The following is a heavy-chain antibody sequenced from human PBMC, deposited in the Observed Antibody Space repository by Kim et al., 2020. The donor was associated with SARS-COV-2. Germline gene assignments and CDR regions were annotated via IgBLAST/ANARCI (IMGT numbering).Heavy chain of an antibody. CDR1: GGTFSSYA. J-gene: IGHJ6*02. D-gene: IGHD3-22*01. CDR2: IIPIFGTG. CDR3: ARDRNYYDSSGYYGHDYGMDV. Sequence: SVKVSCKASGGTFSSYAISWVRQAPGQGLEWMGGIIPIFGTGNYAQKFQGRVTITADESTSTAYMELSSLRSEDTAVYYCARDRNYYDSSGYYGHDYGMDVWGQGTTVTVSS. V-gene: IGHV1-69*13.